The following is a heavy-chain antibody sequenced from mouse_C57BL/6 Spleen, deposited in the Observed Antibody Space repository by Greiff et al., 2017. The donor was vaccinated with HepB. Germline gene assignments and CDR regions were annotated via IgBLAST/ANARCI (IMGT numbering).Heavy chain of an antibody. Sequence: QVQLKQSGPELVKPGASVKISCKASGYAFSSSWMNWVKQRPGKGLEWIGRIYPGDGDTNYNGKFKGKATLTADKSSSTAYMQLSSLTSEDSAVYFCARERTGTRYFDVWGTGTTVTVSS. CDR2: IYPGDGDT. CDR3: ARERTGTRYFDV. J-gene: IGHJ1*03. V-gene: IGHV1-82*01. CDR1: GYAFSSSW. D-gene: IGHD4-1*01.